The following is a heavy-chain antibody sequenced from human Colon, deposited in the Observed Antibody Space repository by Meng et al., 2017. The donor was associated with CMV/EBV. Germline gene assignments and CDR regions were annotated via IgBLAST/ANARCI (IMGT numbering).Heavy chain of an antibody. V-gene: IGHV3-30*02. CDR1: GFSFSESG. J-gene: IGHJ4*02. CDR2: IDTTNH. D-gene: IGHD3-3*01. CDR3: SNGLLGVQGH. Sequence: QGQLVESGGGVVQPGGSLRLSCGASGFSFSESGIHWLRQAPGKGLEWVSFIDTTNHYYADSVKGRFTISRDDSKRMVYLQMNNLKTEDTAMYFCSNGLLGVQGHWGQGTLVPSPQ.